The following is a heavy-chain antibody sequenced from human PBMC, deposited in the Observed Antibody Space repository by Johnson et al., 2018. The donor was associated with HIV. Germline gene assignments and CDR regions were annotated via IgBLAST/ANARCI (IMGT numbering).Heavy chain of an antibody. CDR1: GFRFDDYG. CDR2: IRSKTAGGTI. Sequence: VQLVESGGGVVRPGGSLRLSCAVAGFRFDDYGMSWVRQAPGKGLEWVGRIRSKTAGGTIEYAAPVKGRFTISRDDSKDTLYLQMNSLKIEDTAVYYCTTDRATYDAFDIWGQGTMVTVSS. V-gene: IGHV3-15*01. CDR3: TTDRATYDAFDI. D-gene: IGHD1-26*01. J-gene: IGHJ3*02.